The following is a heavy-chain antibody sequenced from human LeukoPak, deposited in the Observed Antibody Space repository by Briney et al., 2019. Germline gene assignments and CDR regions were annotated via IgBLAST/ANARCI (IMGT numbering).Heavy chain of an antibody. J-gene: IGHJ4*02. V-gene: IGHV3-48*04. CDR2: ISSSSSTI. CDR1: GFTFSSYS. Sequence: GGSLRLSCAASGFTFSSYSMNWVRQAPGKGLEWVSYISSSSSTIYYADSVKGRFTISRDNSKNTLYLQMNSLRPEDTAVYYCAKDSVRKSIVGPTTRGVNDYWGQGTLVTVSS. D-gene: IGHD1-26*01. CDR3: AKDSVRKSIVGPTTRGVNDY.